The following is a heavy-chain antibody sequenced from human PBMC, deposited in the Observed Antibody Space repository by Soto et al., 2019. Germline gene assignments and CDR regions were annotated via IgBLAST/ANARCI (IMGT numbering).Heavy chain of an antibody. CDR2: IDPSDSYT. J-gene: IGHJ6*02. D-gene: IGHD2-2*02. Sequence: GESLKISCTGSGYSFTSYWISWVRQMPGKGLEWLGRIDPSDSYTNYSPSFQGHVTISADKSISTAYLQWSSLKASDTAMYYCAIVVVPAAITGWDYYYYGMDVWGQGTTVTVSS. CDR3: AIVVVPAAITGWDYYYYGMDV. CDR1: GYSFTSYW. V-gene: IGHV5-10-1*01.